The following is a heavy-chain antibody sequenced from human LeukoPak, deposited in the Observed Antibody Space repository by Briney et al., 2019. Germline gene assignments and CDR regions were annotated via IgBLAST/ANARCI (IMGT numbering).Heavy chain of an antibody. Sequence: GGSLRLSCAASGFTFSSYWMSWVRQAPGKGLEWVANIKQDGSEKYYVDSVKGRFTISRDNAKNSLYLQMNSLRAEDTAVYYCARDPSYCGGDCYPSFDYWGQGTLVTVSS. D-gene: IGHD2-21*02. CDR3: ARDPSYCGGDCYPSFDY. CDR2: IKQDGSEK. CDR1: GFTFSSYW. J-gene: IGHJ4*02. V-gene: IGHV3-7*01.